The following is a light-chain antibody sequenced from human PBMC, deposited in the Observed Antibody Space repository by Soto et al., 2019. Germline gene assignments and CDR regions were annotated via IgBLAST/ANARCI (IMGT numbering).Light chain of an antibody. CDR2: GAS. V-gene: IGKV3-20*01. J-gene: IGKJ2*01. Sequence: EIVLTQSPGTLSLSPGERATLSCRASQSVSSGYLAWYQQKPGQAPRLLIYGASSRATGIPDRFSGSGSGTDFTVTISRVEPEDFAVYYCQQYGSSPYTVGQGTKLEIK. CDR3: QQYGSSPYT. CDR1: QSVSSGY.